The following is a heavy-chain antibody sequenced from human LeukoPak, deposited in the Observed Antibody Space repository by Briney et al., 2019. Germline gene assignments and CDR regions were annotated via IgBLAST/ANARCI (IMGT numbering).Heavy chain of an antibody. V-gene: IGHV3-7*01. Sequence: PGGSLRLSCAASGFTFSTYWMSWVRQAPGKGLESVAIRKEDGGEKFYVDSVKGRFTISRDNAKNSLYLDMNGLRAEDAAVYYCARDGPPRTAFDIWGQGTMVAVSS. J-gene: IGHJ3*02. CDR1: GFTFSTYW. CDR3: ARDGPPRTAFDI. CDR2: RKEDGGEK.